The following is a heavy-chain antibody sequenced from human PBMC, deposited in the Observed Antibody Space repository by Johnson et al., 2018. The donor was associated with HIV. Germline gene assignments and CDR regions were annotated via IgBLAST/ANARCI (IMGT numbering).Heavy chain of an antibody. J-gene: IGHJ3*02. CDR2: INWNGGRT. D-gene: IGHD5-24*01. CDR3: AREMAWEDAFDI. V-gene: IGHV3-74*01. CDR1: GFTFSSYW. Sequence: VQLVESGGGVVQPGRSLRLSCAASGFTFSSYWMHWVRQAPGKGLVWVSGINWNGGRTGYADSVKGRFTISRDNSKNTLYLQMNSLRAEDTAVYYCAREMAWEDAFDIWGQGTMVTVSS.